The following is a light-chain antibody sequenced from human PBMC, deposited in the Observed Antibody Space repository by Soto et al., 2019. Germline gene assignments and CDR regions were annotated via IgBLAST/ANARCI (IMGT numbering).Light chain of an antibody. CDR1: QSVSWY. CDR3: QQRSNWPSIT. J-gene: IGKJ5*01. Sequence: EIVLTKSPATLSLSPGERATLSCRASQSVSWYLAWYQRKPGQAPRLPIYGASNRATGIPARFSGSGSGTDFTLTISSLEPEDFAVYYCQQRSNWPSITVGQGTRLEIK. V-gene: IGKV3-11*01. CDR2: GAS.